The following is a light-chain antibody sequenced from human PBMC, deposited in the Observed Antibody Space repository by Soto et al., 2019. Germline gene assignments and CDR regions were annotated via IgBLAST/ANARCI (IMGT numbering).Light chain of an antibody. CDR3: QQYSASPRT. V-gene: IGKV3-11*01. Sequence: EIVLTQAPSTLSLSPLERATLSFMASQSVSSYLAWYQQKPGQAPRLLIYDASTRATGIPARFSGSGSGTDFTLTISRLEPEDFAVYYCQQYSASPRTFGQGTKVDIK. CDR2: DAS. J-gene: IGKJ1*01. CDR1: QSVSSY.